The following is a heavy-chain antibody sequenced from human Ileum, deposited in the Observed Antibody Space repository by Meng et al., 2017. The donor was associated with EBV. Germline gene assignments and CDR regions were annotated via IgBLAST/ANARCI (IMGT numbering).Heavy chain of an antibody. D-gene: IGHD1-26*01. J-gene: IGHJ4*02. CDR1: GVSISSHRL. Sequence: QVHLPEAGPGLVSLSPALSLAVAFAGVSISSHRLWGCVRQPPTTGPELIGEIFHVETGNYNPSLKSRVPISMDPSKNQISLGLTSVTAADTAVYYCSARVGGIYSGFDLWGQGTLVTVSS. CDR2: IFHVETG. CDR3: SARVGGIYSGFDL. V-gene: IGHV4-4*02.